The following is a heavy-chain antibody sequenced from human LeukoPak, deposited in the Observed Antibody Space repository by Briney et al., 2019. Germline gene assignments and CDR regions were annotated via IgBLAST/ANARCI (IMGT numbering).Heavy chain of an antibody. J-gene: IGHJ4*02. D-gene: IGHD3-10*01. Sequence: GGSLRLSCAASGFTFDDYAMPWVRQAPGKGLEWVSGISWNSGSIGYADSVKGRFTISRDNAKNSLYLQMNSLRAEDTALYYCAKEAYGSGSYSLYYFDYWGQGTLVTVSS. CDR3: AKEAYGSGSYSLYYFDY. CDR1: GFTFDDYA. CDR2: ISWNSGSI. V-gene: IGHV3-9*01.